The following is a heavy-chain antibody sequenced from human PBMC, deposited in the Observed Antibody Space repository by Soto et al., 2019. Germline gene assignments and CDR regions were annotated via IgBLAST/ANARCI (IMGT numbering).Heavy chain of an antibody. J-gene: IGHJ4*02. CDR2: IYYSGSI. CDR1: GGSISSDY. Sequence: PSETLSLTCTVSGGSISSDYWSWIRQPPGKGLEWIGYIYYSGSINYNPSLESRVAISVDTSKNQFSLKLTSVTAADTAVYHCARHWDWGSLGYWGQGTLVTVS. D-gene: IGHD3-16*01. V-gene: IGHV4-59*08. CDR3: ARHWDWGSLGY.